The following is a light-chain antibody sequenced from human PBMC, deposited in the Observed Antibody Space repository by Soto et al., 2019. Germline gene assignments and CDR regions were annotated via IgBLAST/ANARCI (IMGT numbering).Light chain of an antibody. V-gene: IGKV1-5*01. Sequence: DIQMTQSPSTLSASVGDRVTITCRASQNINKWVAWYQQTPGKAPNFLIYDAATLESGVPSRFNGSASGTEFSLTISSLQPDDFATYYCQQYNIHWTFGQGTKVDIK. CDR2: DAA. CDR3: QQYNIHWT. CDR1: QNINKW. J-gene: IGKJ1*01.